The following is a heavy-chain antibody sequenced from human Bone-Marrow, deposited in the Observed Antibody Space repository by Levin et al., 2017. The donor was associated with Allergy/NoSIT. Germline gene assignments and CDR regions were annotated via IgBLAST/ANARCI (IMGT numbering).Heavy chain of an antibody. CDR3: ANERGNGDWYYDY. V-gene: IGHV1-2*06. J-gene: IGHJ4*02. CDR1: GYTFTGYY. D-gene: IGHD2-21*02. Sequence: ASVKVSCKASGYTFTGYYMHWVRQAPGQGLEWMGRINPNSGGTSFAQKFQGRVTMARDTSISTAYMELTSLRSDDTAVYYCANERGNGDWYYDYWGQGTRVTVSS. CDR2: INPNSGGT.